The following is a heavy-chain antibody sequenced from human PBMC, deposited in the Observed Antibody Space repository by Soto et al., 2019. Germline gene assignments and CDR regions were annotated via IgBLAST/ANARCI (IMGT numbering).Heavy chain of an antibody. CDR3: VKTRLAGGFDY. V-gene: IGHV3-23*01. J-gene: IGHJ4*02. Sequence: EVQLLDSGGGLVQPGGSLRLSCAASGFTFNNYAMSWVRQAPGKGLEWVSSISASGGSTYYADSVKGRFTISRDNSENTVYLQMNSLRAEDTAVYYCVKTRLAGGFDYWGQGSLVTVSS. CDR2: ISASGGST. CDR1: GFTFNNYA. D-gene: IGHD3-16*01.